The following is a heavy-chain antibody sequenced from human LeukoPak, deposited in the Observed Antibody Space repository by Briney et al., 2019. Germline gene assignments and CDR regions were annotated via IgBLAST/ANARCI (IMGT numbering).Heavy chain of an antibody. CDR3: ARDLTSPSRFLERLPTSENWFDP. D-gene: IGHD3-3*01. V-gene: IGHV3-21*01. CDR1: GFTFSSYS. Sequence: GGSLRLSCAASGFTFSSYSMNWVRQAPGKGLEWVSSISSSSSYIYYADSVKGRFTISRDNAKNSLYLQMNSLRAEDTAVYYCARDLTSPSRFLERLPTSENWFDPWGQGTLVTVSS. J-gene: IGHJ5*02. CDR2: ISSSSSYI.